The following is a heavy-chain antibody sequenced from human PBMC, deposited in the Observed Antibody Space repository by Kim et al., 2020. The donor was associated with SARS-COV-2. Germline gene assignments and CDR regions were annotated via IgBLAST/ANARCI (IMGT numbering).Heavy chain of an antibody. V-gene: IGHV3-9*01. D-gene: IGHD5-18*01. Sequence: GGSLRLSCAASGFTFGDYAMHWVRQAPGKGLEWVSGISWNSGSIGYADSVKGRFTISRDNAKNSLYLQMNSLRAEDTALYYCAKDKRGYSYGYSGYYYGMDVWGQGTTVTVSS. J-gene: IGHJ6*02. CDR1: GFTFGDYA. CDR3: AKDKRGYSYGYSGYYYGMDV. CDR2: ISWNSGSI.